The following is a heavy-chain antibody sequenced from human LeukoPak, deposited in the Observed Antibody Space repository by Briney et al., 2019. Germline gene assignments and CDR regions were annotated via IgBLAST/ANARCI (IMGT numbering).Heavy chain of an antibody. CDR3: ARGLGYCSSTSCYRVRVYYFDY. Sequence: SETLSLTCTASGGSISSYYWSWIRQPPGKGLEWIGYIYYSGSTNYNPSLKSRVTISVDTSKNQFSLKLSSVTAADTAVYYCARGLGYCSSTSCYRVRVYYFDYWGQGTLVTVSS. V-gene: IGHV4-59*01. CDR1: GGSISSYY. J-gene: IGHJ4*02. D-gene: IGHD2-2*02. CDR2: IYYSGST.